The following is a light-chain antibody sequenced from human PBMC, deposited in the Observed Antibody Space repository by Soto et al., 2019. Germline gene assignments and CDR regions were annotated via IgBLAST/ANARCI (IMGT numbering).Light chain of an antibody. CDR3: AAWDDSLNAWV. CDR1: SSNIGSNT. CDR2: SNN. J-gene: IGLJ3*02. Sequence: QSVLTQPPSASETPGQRVTISCSGSSSNIGSNTVNWYQQLPGTAPKLLIYSNNQRPSGVPDRLSGSKSGTSASLAISGLQSEHEADYYCAAWDDSLNAWVFGGGTKLTVL. V-gene: IGLV1-44*01.